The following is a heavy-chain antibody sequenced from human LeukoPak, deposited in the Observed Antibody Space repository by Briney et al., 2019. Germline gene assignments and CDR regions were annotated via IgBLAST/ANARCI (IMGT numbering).Heavy chain of an antibody. V-gene: IGHV1-8*01. CDR3: ARYGSGSYYLTRGAFDI. CDR2: MNPNSGNT. CDR1: GYTFTSYD. Sequence: ASVKVSCKASGYTFTSYDINWVRQATGQGLEWMGWMNPNSGNTGYAQKFQGRVTMTRNTSISTAYMELSSLRSEDTAVYYCARYGSGSYYLTRGAFDIWGQGTMVTVSS. D-gene: IGHD3-10*01. J-gene: IGHJ3*02.